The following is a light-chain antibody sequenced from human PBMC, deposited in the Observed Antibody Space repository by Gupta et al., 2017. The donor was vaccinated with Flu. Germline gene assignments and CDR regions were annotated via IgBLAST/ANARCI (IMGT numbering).Light chain of an antibody. V-gene: IGLV1-44*01. J-gene: IGLJ2*01. Sequence: QSVLTQPPSASGTLGQRVTISCSGSSTNIGSNTVNWYQQLPGTAPKLLTYSNNQRPSGVPDRFSGSKSGTSASLAISGLQAEDEADYYCAAWDDSLNAVVFGGGTKLTVL. CDR3: AAWDDSLNAVV. CDR2: SNN. CDR1: STNIGSNT.